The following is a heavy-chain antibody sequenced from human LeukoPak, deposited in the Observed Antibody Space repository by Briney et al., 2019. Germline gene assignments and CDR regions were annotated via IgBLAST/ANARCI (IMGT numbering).Heavy chain of an antibody. Sequence: PSETLSLTCTVSGGSISSYYWSWIRQPPGKGLEWIGEINHSGSTNYNPSLKSRVTISVDTSKNQFSLKLSSVTAADTAVYYCARADDSSGYYYHFDYWGQGTLVTVSS. J-gene: IGHJ4*02. CDR1: GGSISSYY. CDR3: ARADDSSGYYYHFDY. V-gene: IGHV4-34*01. CDR2: INHSGST. D-gene: IGHD3-22*01.